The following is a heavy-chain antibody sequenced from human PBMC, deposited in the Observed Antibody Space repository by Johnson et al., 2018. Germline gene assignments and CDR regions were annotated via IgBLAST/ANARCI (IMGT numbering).Heavy chain of an antibody. CDR3: ANPFRDDSSGDPWDY. D-gene: IGHD3-22*01. Sequence: SLRLSCAASSFTFTNYAMGWVRQAPGKGLEWVSAVATDGNTFYADSVKGRFTISPENAKNTVFLQMSGLRAEDTALYYCANPFRDDSSGDPWDYWGQGTLVTVSS. J-gene: IGHJ4*02. CDR1: SFTFTNYA. CDR2: VATDGNT. V-gene: IGHV3-23*01.